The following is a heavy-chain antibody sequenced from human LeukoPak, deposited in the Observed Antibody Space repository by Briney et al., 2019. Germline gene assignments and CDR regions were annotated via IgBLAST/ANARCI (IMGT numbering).Heavy chain of an antibody. CDR2: IYYSGNT. Sequence: SETLSLTCAVYGGSFSGYYWGWIRQPPGKGLEWMGSIYYSGNTYYNASLKSQVSISIDTSKNQFSLRLTSVTAADTAVYYCARQTGSGLFILPGGQGTLVTVSS. D-gene: IGHD3/OR15-3a*01. CDR3: ARQTGSGLFILP. V-gene: IGHV4-39*01. CDR1: GGSFSGYY. J-gene: IGHJ4*02.